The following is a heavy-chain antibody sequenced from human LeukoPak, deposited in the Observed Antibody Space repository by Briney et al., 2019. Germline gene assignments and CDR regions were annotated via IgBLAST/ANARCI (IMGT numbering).Heavy chain of an antibody. Sequence: SETLSLTCAVYGGSFSGYYWSWIRQPPGKGLEWIGEINHSGSTNYNPSLKSRVTISVDTSKNQFSLKLSSVTAADTAVYYCARALPGYYDGSGSYRRWFDPWGQGTLVTVSS. V-gene: IGHV4-34*01. D-gene: IGHD3-10*01. J-gene: IGHJ5*02. CDR3: ARALPGYYDGSGSYRRWFDP. CDR1: GGSFSGYY. CDR2: INHSGST.